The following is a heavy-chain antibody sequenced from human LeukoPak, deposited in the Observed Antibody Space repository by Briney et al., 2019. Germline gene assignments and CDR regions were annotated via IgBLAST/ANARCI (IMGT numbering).Heavy chain of an antibody. J-gene: IGHJ5*02. CDR2: IIPIFGTA. CDR1: GGTFSSYA. V-gene: IGHV1-69*05. Sequence: ASVKVSCKASGGTFSSYAISWVRQAPGQGIEWMGGIIPIFGTANYAQKFQGRVTITTDESTSTAYMELSSLRSEDTAVYYCARERAYRLPTPHSWFDPWGQGTLVTVSS. CDR3: ARERAYRLPTPHSWFDP. D-gene: IGHD3-16*01.